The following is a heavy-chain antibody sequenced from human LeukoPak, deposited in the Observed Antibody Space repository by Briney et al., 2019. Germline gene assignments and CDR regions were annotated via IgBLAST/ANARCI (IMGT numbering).Heavy chain of an antibody. CDR2: ISSIEGRI. V-gene: IGHV3-64*01. CDR3: ARARRDCSGGTCFSYYFDN. Sequence: PGGSLRLSCAASGFTFSNYAIHWVRQAPGKGLECVSAISSIEGRIYYANSVKGRFTISRDNSKNMVFLQMGNLRAEDMAVYYCARARRDCSGGTCFSYYFDNWGQGTLVTVSP. J-gene: IGHJ4*02. D-gene: IGHD2-15*01. CDR1: GFTFSNYA.